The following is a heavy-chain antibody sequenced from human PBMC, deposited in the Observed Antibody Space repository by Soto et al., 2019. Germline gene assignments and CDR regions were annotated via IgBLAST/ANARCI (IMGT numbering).Heavy chain of an antibody. CDR3: AKDGRRWDLPADY. CDR2: LSGGGGST. V-gene: IGHV3-23*01. CDR1: GFTCSSYA. Sequence: EVQLLESGGGLVQPGGSLRLSCAASGFTCSSYAMSWVRQAPGKGLEWVSALSGGGGSTYYADSVKGRFTISRDNSKNTLYLQMNSLRAEDTAVYYCAKDGRRWDLPADYWGQGALVTVSS. J-gene: IGHJ4*02. D-gene: IGHD1-26*01.